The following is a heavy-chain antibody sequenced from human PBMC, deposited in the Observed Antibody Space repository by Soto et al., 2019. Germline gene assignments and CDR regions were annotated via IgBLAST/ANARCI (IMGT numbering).Heavy chain of an antibody. Sequence: SETLSLTCAVSGGSFSGYYWSWIRQPPGKGLEWIGEINHSGSTNYNPSLKSRVTISVDTSKNQFSLKLSSVTAADTAVYYCARSQVLYYYYYMDVWGKGTTVTVSS. CDR3: ARSQVLYYYYYMDV. J-gene: IGHJ6*03. CDR2: INHSGST. CDR1: GGSFSGYY. V-gene: IGHV4-34*01.